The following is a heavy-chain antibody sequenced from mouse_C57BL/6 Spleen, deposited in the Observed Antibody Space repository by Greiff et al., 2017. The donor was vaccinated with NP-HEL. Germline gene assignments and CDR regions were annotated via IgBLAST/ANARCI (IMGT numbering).Heavy chain of an antibody. Sequence: EVKLQESGGGLVKPGGSLKLSCAASGFTFSSYAMSWVRQTPEKRLEWVATISDCGSYTYYPDNVKGRFTISRDNAKKNLYLQMSHLKSEDTAMYYCARDEGYYGSSYGRYFDVWGTGTTVTVSS. CDR1: GFTFSSYA. CDR2: ISDCGSYT. J-gene: IGHJ1*03. D-gene: IGHD1-1*01. V-gene: IGHV5-4*01. CDR3: ARDEGYYGSSYGRYFDV.